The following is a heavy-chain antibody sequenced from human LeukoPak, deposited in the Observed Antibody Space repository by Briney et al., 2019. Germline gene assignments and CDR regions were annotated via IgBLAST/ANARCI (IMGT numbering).Heavy chain of an antibody. CDR2: MSPNSGDT. CDR3: VRGIAAADDYYYGMDV. V-gene: IGHV1-8*01. CDR1: GYTFTSYD. J-gene: IGHJ6*02. Sequence: ASVKVSCKASGYTFTSYDFNWVRQATGQRPEWLGWMSPNSGDTGYAQKFQDRVTMTRDTSISTAYMELSRLRSDDTAVYYCVRGIAAADDYYYGMDVWGQGTTVTVSS. D-gene: IGHD6-13*01.